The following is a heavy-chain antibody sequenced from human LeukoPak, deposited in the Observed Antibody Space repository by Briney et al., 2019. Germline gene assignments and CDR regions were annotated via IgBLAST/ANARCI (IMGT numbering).Heavy chain of an antibody. CDR3: ARGKPVVAAANWFDP. Sequence: PSETLSLTCTVSGGSISSHYWSWIRQPPGKGLEWIGYIYYSGSTYYNPSLKSRVTISVDTSKNQFSLKLSSVTAADTAVYYCARGKPVVAAANWFDPWGQGTLVTVSS. CDR1: GGSISSHY. CDR2: IYYSGST. J-gene: IGHJ5*02. V-gene: IGHV4-59*11. D-gene: IGHD6-13*01.